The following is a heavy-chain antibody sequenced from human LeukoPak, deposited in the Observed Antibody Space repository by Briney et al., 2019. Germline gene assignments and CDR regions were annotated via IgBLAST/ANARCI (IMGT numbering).Heavy chain of an antibody. J-gene: IGHJ4*02. D-gene: IGHD6-19*01. CDR1: GGSISSYY. CDR2: IYYSGST. Sequence: SETLPLTCTVSGGSISSYYWSWIRQPPGKGLEWIGYIYYSGSTNYNPSLKSRVTISVDTSKNQFSLKLSSVTAADTAVYYCARGREWLFYFDYWGQGTLVTVSS. CDR3: ARGREWLFYFDY. V-gene: IGHV4-59*01.